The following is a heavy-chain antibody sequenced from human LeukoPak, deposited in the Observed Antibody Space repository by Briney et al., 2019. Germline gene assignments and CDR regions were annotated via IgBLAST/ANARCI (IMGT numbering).Heavy chain of an antibody. V-gene: IGHV5-51*01. J-gene: IGHJ4*02. Sequence: GESLKISCKGSGFSFSNYWIGWVRQMPGEGLEWMWIIYAGDSDTRYSPSFQGQVTISADKSISTAYLQWSSLKASDTAMYYCARHYGGGYCSGGSCYSSFDYWGQGTLVTVSS. CDR2: IYAGDSDT. CDR3: ARHYGGGYCSGGSCYSSFDY. D-gene: IGHD2-15*01. CDR1: GFSFSNYW.